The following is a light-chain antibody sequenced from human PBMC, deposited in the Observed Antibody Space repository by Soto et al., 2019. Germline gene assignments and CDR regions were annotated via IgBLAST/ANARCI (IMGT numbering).Light chain of an antibody. CDR2: GAS. Sequence: EIVLTQSPGTLSLSPGERATLSCRASQSVSSSYLAWYQQKPGQAPRLLIYGASIRATGIPDRFSGSGSGTDFTLNISRLEHEDFAVYYCQQYGSSPLTFGGGTKVEIK. J-gene: IGKJ4*01. V-gene: IGKV3-20*01. CDR1: QSVSSSY. CDR3: QQYGSSPLT.